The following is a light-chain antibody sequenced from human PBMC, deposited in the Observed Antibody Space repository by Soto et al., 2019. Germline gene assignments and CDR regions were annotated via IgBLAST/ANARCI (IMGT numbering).Light chain of an antibody. V-gene: IGKV3-15*01. J-gene: IGKJ2*01. CDR1: QSVSSN. Sequence: EIVMTQSPATLSVSPGERATLSCRASQSVSSNLAWYQQKPGQAPRLLIYGASTRATGIPARFSGSGSRTEFSLTVSSLQSEDFAVYYCQQYNNSPITFGQGTKLEIK. CDR2: GAS. CDR3: QQYNNSPIT.